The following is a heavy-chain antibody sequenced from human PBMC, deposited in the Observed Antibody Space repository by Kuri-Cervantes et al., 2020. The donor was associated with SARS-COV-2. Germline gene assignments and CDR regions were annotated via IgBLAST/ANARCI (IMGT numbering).Heavy chain of an antibody. Sequence: GGSLRLSCEGSGFLFNKYAMSWVRQAPGKGLEWVSAISGSGGSTYYADSVKGRFTISRDNSKNTLYLQMNSLRAEDTAVYYCAFSPNFVVVSPYAFDIWGQGTMVTVSS. CDR2: ISGSGGST. D-gene: IGHD2-2*01. CDR1: GFLFNKYA. CDR3: AFSPNFVVVSPYAFDI. V-gene: IGHV3-23*01. J-gene: IGHJ3*02.